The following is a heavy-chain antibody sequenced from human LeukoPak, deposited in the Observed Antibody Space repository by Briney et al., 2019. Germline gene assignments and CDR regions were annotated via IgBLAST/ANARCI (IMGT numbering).Heavy chain of an antibody. CDR1: GFTFSSYG. Sequence: QPGRSLRLSCAASGFTFSSYGMHWVRQAPGKGLEWVSAISANGGTTYYADSVKGRFTISRDNSKNTLYLQMNSLRAEDTAVYYCAKDLYWGFDYWGQGTLVTVSS. J-gene: IGHJ4*02. V-gene: IGHV3-23*01. CDR2: ISANGGTT. D-gene: IGHD7-27*01. CDR3: AKDLYWGFDY.